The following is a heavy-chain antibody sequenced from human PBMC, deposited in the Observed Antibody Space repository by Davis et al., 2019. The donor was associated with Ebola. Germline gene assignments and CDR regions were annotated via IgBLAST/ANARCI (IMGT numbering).Heavy chain of an antibody. Sequence: SVKVSCTASGGTFSSYAISWVRQAPGQGLEWMGGIIPIFGTANYAQKFQGRVTITADESTSTAYMELSSLRSEDAAVYYCARGRRAYYYDSWVDAFDIWGQGTMVTVSS. CDR2: IIPIFGTA. CDR1: GGTFSSYA. V-gene: IGHV1-69*13. D-gene: IGHD3-22*01. J-gene: IGHJ3*02. CDR3: ARGRRAYYYDSWVDAFDI.